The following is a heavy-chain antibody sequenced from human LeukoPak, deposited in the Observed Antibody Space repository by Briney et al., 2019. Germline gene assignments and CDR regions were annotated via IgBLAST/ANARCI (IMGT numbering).Heavy chain of an antibody. CDR1: GGSFSGYY. J-gene: IGHJ6*03. D-gene: IGHD3-16*01. V-gene: IGHV4-34*01. CDR2: INHSGST. CDR3: ARSGGMDYYYYMDV. Sequence: SETLSLTCAVYGGSFSGYYWSWIRQPPGKGLEWIGEINHSGSTNYNPSLKSRVTISVDTSKNQFSLKLSSVTAADTAVYYCARSGGMDYYYYMDVWGKGTTVTVSS.